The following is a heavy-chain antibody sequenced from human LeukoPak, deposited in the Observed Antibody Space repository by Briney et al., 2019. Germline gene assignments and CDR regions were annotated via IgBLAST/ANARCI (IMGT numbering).Heavy chain of an antibody. V-gene: IGHV4-39*01. CDR2: IYYSGST. CDR3: ATTYYDFWSGYRSWFDP. Sequence: ETLSLTCTVSGGSISSSSYYWGWIRQPPGTGLEWIGSIYYSGSTYYNPSLKSRVTISVNTSKNQFSLKLSSVTAADTAVYYCATTYYDFWSGYRSWFDPWGQGTLVTVSS. CDR1: GGSISSSSYY. D-gene: IGHD3-3*01. J-gene: IGHJ5*02.